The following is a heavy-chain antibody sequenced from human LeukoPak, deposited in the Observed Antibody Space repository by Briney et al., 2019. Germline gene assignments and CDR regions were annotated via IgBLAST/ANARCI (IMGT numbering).Heavy chain of an antibody. J-gene: IGHJ6*04. D-gene: IGHD2/OR15-2a*01. CDR2: INHSGRT. V-gene: IGHV4-34*01. CDR3: ARRPRKNSALDV. CDR1: GGSFSGYY. Sequence: SETLSLTCAVYGGSFSGYYWSWIRQPPGKGLEWIGEINHSGRTNYNPSLKSRVTISVDTSKNQFSLKLSSVTAADTAVYYCARRPRKNSALDVWGKGTTVTVSS.